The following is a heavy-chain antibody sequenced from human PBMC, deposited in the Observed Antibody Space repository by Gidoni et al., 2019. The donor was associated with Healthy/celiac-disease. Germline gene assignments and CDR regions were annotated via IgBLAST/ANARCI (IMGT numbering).Heavy chain of an antibody. V-gene: IGHV1-69*01. CDR3: ARVPPPLYSGIFDY. D-gene: IGHD1-26*01. J-gene: IGHJ4*02. CDR1: GGPFSRYA. CDR2: IIPIFGTA. Sequence: QVQLVQSGAEVKKPGSSVKVSCKASGGPFSRYAISWVRRAPGQGLEWMGGIIPIFGTANYAQKFQGRVTITADESTSTAYMELSSLRSEDTAVYYCARVPPPLYSGIFDYWGQGTLVTVSS.